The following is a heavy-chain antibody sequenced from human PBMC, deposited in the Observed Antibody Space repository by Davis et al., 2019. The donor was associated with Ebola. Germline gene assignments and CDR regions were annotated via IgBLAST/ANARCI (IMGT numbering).Heavy chain of an antibody. CDR1: GYNFTNYW. CDR2: IDPSDSYT. CDR3: ARAEQLLYLGYYYYSVDV. Sequence: PGGSLRLSCQGSGYNFTNYWISWVRQMPGKGLEWVGRIDPSDSYTNYSPSFQGHVTFSADKSISTSYLQWSSLKASDTAMYDCARAEQLLYLGYYYYSVDVWGQGTMVTVSS. D-gene: IGHD2-2*02. V-gene: IGHV5-10-1*01. J-gene: IGHJ6*02.